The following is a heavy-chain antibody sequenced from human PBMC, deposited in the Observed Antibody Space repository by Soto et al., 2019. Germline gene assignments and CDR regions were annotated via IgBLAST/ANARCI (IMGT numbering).Heavy chain of an antibody. J-gene: IGHJ4*02. Sequence: ASVKVSCKASGYTFTSYGISWVRQAPGQGLEWMGWISAYNGNTNYAQKLQGRVTMTTDTSTSTAYMELRSLRSDDTAVYYCARDLSYCGGDCLGYWGQGTLVTVSS. V-gene: IGHV1-18*01. CDR2: ISAYNGNT. CDR1: GYTFTSYG. D-gene: IGHD2-21*01. CDR3: ARDLSYCGGDCLGY.